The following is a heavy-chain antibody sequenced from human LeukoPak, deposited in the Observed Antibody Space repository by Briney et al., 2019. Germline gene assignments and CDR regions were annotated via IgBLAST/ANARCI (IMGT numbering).Heavy chain of an antibody. Sequence: GGSLRLSCAASGFTFSSYAMSWVRQAPGKGLEWVSAIGGSGGSTYYADSVKGRFTISRDNSKNTLYLQMNSLRAEDTAVYYCATDRTKVIVVVPAPDYWGQGTLVTVSS. J-gene: IGHJ4*02. D-gene: IGHD2-2*01. CDR2: IGGSGGST. CDR3: ATDRTKVIVVVPAPDY. V-gene: IGHV3-23*01. CDR1: GFTFSSYA.